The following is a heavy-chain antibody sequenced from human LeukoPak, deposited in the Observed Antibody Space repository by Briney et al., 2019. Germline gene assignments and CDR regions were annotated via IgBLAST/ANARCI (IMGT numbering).Heavy chain of an antibody. V-gene: IGHV3-23*01. D-gene: IGHD1-26*01. Sequence: PGGSLTLSCAASGFTFSSYGMSWVRQAPGKVLEWVSGISGSDDSTYYGDSVKGRFTISRDNAKNTLYLQMNNLRAEDTAVYYCAKRGGSYSYYFDYWGQGTLVTVSS. CDR2: ISGSDDST. J-gene: IGHJ4*02. CDR3: AKRGGSYSYYFDY. CDR1: GFTFSSYG.